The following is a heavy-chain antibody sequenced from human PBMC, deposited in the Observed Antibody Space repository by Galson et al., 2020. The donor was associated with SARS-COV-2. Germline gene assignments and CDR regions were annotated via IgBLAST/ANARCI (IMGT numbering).Heavy chain of an antibody. V-gene: IGHV4-38-2*01. CDR2: VYRGGRT. Sequence: SETLSLTCAVSGFSISSGYYWGWIRQPPGEGLEWIGTVYRGGRTYYNPSLKSRVTISVDTSKNQYSLRLSSVTAADTAVYYCAGGRLRFDYWGQGTLVTVSS. J-gene: IGHJ4*02. CDR3: AGGRLRFDY. D-gene: IGHD1-26*01. CDR1: GFSISSGYY.